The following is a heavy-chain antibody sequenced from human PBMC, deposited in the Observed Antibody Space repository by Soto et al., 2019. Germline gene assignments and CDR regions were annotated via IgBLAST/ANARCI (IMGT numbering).Heavy chain of an antibody. CDR3: AADWHYYGSGPPGRAFDI. CDR2: FEPEDGET. Sequence: QVQLVQSGAEVKKPGASVKVSCKVSGYTLTELSMHWVRQAPGKGLEWMGGFEPEDGETIYAQKFQGRVTMTEDTSTDTAYMELSSLRSEDTAVYYCAADWHYYGSGPPGRAFDIWGQGTMVTVSS. CDR1: GYTLTELS. V-gene: IGHV1-24*01. D-gene: IGHD3-10*01. J-gene: IGHJ3*02.